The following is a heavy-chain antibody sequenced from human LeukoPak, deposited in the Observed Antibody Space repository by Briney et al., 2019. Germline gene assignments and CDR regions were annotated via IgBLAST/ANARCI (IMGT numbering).Heavy chain of an antibody. CDR3: TTDGYSSSQPDY. CDR1: GFTFSSYW. J-gene: IGHJ4*02. Sequence: GGSLRLSCVASGFTFSSYWMHWVRQDPRKGLVWVSSISSSSSYIYYADSVKGRFTISRDNAKNSLYLQMNSLKTEDIAVYYCTTDGYSSSQPDYWGQGTLVTVSS. D-gene: IGHD6-6*01. V-gene: IGHV3-21*03. CDR2: ISSSSSYI.